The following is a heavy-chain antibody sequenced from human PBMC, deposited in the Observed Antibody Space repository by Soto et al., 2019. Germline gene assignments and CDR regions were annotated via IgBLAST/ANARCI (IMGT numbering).Heavy chain of an antibody. D-gene: IGHD6-19*01. CDR2: ISYDGSNK. CDR3: ARAAVPGLEYYGMDV. V-gene: IGHV3-30-3*01. Sequence: QVQLVESGGGVVQPGRSLRLSCAASGFTFSSYAMHWVRQAPGKGLEWVAVISYDGSNKYYADSVKGRFTISRDNSKTTLYLQMSSLRAEDTAVYYCARAAVPGLEYYGMDVWGQGPTVTVSS. J-gene: IGHJ6*02. CDR1: GFTFSSYA.